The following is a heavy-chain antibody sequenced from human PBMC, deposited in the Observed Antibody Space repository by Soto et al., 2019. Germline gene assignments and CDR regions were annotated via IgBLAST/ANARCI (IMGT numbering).Heavy chain of an antibody. CDR3: ARDAVPSYVDY. Sequence: QVQLVESGEGVVQPGRSLRLSCAASGFTFTRYAMHWFRQAPGRGLEWVAFISFDGRNKYYADSVKGRLTISRDNSKDTRYLQMNRLRAEDTVVYYFARDAVPSYVDYWGQGNRVTVS. CDR2: ISFDGRNK. V-gene: IGHV3-30*01. CDR1: GFTFTRYA. J-gene: IGHJ4*02.